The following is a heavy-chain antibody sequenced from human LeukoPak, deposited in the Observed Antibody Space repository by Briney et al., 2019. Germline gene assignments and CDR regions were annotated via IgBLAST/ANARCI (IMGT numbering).Heavy chain of an antibody. Sequence: ASVKVSCKASGYTFTGYYMHWVRQAPGQGLEWMGWINPNSGGTNYAQKFQGRVTMTRHTSISTAYMELSRLRSDDTAVYYCARVVWLRSYFDYWGQGTLVTVSS. V-gene: IGHV1-2*02. J-gene: IGHJ4*02. CDR1: GYTFTGYY. D-gene: IGHD5-12*01. CDR2: INPNSGGT. CDR3: ARVVWLRSYFDY.